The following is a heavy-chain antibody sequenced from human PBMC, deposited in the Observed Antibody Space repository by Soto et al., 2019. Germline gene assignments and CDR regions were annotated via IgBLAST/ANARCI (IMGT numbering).Heavy chain of an antibody. CDR1: NGSISSANW. CDR3: AREIVVGGTNWFEP. J-gene: IGHJ5*02. CDR2: IYDSGIT. V-gene: IGHV4-4*02. D-gene: IGHD6-19*01. Sequence: SQTMSLICAVSNGSISSANWRRCVRQPPGKGLEWIGEIYDSGITNYNPSLKGRVTISVDKSKNQFSLTLSSVTAADTAVYFCAREIVVGGTNWFEPRGQGTLVTVSS.